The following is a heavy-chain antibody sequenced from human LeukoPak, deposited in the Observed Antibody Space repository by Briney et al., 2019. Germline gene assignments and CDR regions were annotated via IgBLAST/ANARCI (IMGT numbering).Heavy chain of an antibody. CDR1: GFTFSSYS. Sequence: PGGPLRLSCAASGFTFSSYSMNWVRQAPGKGLEWVSYISSSSSTIYYADSVKGRFTISRDNAKNSLYLQMNSLRAEDTAVYYCARGGIYCSSTSCYPNPFDYWGQGTLVTVSS. D-gene: IGHD2-2*01. V-gene: IGHV3-48*01. CDR3: ARGGIYCSSTSCYPNPFDY. CDR2: ISSSSSTI. J-gene: IGHJ4*02.